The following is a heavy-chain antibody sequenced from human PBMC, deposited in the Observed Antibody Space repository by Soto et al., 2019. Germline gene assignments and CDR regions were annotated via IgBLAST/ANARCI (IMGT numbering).Heavy chain of an antibody. D-gene: IGHD6-13*01. Sequence: GESLKISCAASGFTFSSYSMNWVRQAPGKGLEWVSSISSSSSYIYYADSVKGRFTISRDNAKNSLYLQMNSLRAEDTAVYYCARATTAAGTGWFDPWGQGTLVTVSS. J-gene: IGHJ5*02. CDR3: ARATTAAGTGWFDP. V-gene: IGHV3-21*01. CDR2: ISSSSSYI. CDR1: GFTFSSYS.